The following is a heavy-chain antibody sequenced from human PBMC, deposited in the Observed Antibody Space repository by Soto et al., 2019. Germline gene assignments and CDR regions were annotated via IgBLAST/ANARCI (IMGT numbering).Heavy chain of an antibody. D-gene: IGHD3-10*01. Sequence: SETLSLTCPVYGGSFSGYNWSWIRQPPGKGLEWIGEINHSGSTNYNPSLKSRVTISVDTSKNQFSLKLSSVTAADTAVYYCARHSDLWFGELFFFDYWGQGTLVTVSS. V-gene: IGHV4-34*01. CDR2: INHSGST. CDR3: ARHSDLWFGELFFFDY. CDR1: GGSFSGYN. J-gene: IGHJ4*02.